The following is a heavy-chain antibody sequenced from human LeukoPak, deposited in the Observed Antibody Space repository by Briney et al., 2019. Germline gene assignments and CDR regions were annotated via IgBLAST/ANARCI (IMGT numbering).Heavy chain of an antibody. D-gene: IGHD6-13*01. J-gene: IGHJ4*02. CDR2: IYTSGST. CDR1: GGSISSYY. CDR3: ARHGGVRRIAAVPFDY. V-gene: IGHV4-4*07. Sequence: SSETLSLTCTVSGGSISSYYWSWIRQPAGKGLEWIGRIYTSGSTNYNPSLKSRVTISVDTSKDQFSLKLTSVTAADTAVYYCARHGGVRRIAAVPFDYWGQGALVTVSS.